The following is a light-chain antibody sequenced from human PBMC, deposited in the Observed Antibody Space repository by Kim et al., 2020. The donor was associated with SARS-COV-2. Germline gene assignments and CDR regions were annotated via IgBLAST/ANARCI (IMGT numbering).Light chain of an antibody. Sequence: DIVMTQSPDSLAVSLGEWATINCKSSQSILSTSSYRNYLAWYQHKPGQPPKLLIYWASTRESGVPDRFSGSGSETDFTLTISNLQAEDVAVYYCQQYYSTPYTFGQGTKLEI. J-gene: IGKJ2*01. CDR2: WAS. CDR3: QQYYSTPYT. V-gene: IGKV4-1*01. CDR1: QSILSTSSYRNY.